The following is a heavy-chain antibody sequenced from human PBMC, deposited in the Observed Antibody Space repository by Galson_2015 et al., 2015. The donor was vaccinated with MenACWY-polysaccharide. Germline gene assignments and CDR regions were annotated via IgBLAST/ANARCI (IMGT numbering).Heavy chain of an antibody. Sequence: SVKVSCKASGYTFTSYATHWVRQAPGQRLEWMGWINAGNGNTKYPQKFQGRVTITRDTSASTAYMELSSLRSADTAMYYCARNRGVGPKYYFDYWGQGTLVTVSS. J-gene: IGHJ4*02. V-gene: IGHV1-3*01. D-gene: IGHD1-26*01. CDR1: GYTFTSYA. CDR2: INAGNGNT. CDR3: ARNRGVGPKYYFDY.